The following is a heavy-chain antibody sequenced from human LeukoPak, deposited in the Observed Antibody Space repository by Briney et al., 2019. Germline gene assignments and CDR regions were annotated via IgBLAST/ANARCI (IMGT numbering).Heavy chain of an antibody. D-gene: IGHD2-15*01. J-gene: IGHJ4*02. CDR1: GFTFSSYS. Sequence: GGSLRLSCAASGFTFSSYSMNWVRQAPGKGLEWVSSISSSSYIYYADSVKGRFTISRDNAKNSLYLQMNSLRAEDTAVYYCAREGDCSGGSCFGGFFDYWGQGTLVTVSS. CDR3: AREGDCSGGSCFGGFFDY. V-gene: IGHV3-21*01. CDR2: ISSSSYI.